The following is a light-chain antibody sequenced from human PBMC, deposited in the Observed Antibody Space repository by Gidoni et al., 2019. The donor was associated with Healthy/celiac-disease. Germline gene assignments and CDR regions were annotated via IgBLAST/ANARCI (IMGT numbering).Light chain of an antibody. CDR2: LGS. CDR1: QSLLHSNGYNY. J-gene: IGKJ4*01. V-gene: IGKV2-28*01. Sequence: DIVMTQSPLSLPVTPGEPASISCRSSQSLLHSNGYNYLDWYLQKPGQSPQLLIYLGSNRASGVPDRFSGSGAGTDFTLKISRVEAEDVGVYYCMRALQTPGATFGGGTKVEIK. CDR3: MRALQTPGAT.